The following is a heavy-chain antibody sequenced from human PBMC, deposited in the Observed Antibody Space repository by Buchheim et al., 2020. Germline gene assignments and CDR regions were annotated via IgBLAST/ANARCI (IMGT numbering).Heavy chain of an antibody. Sequence: QVQLVESGGGVVQPGRSLRLSCAASGFTFSSYGMHWVRQAPGKGLEWVAVISYDGSNKYYADSVKGRFTISRDNSKNTLYLQMNSLRGEDTAVYYCAKGGYSGYEWGQGTL. V-gene: IGHV3-30*18. CDR3: AKGGYSGYE. CDR1: GFTFSSYG. J-gene: IGHJ4*02. D-gene: IGHD5-12*01. CDR2: ISYDGSNK.